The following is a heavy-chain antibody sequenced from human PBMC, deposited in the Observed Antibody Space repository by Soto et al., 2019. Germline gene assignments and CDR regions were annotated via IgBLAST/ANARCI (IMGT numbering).Heavy chain of an antibody. CDR3: ARGGYYDSTGYAN. V-gene: IGHV3-23*01. CDR2: ISVSGSTT. Sequence: TGGSLRLSCAASGFTFSSNAMSWVRQAPGKGLEWVSGISVSGSTTYYADSVKGRFTISRDNSKNTLYLQMSSLRAEDTAVYYCARGGYYDSTGYANWGQGTLVTVSS. CDR1: GFTFSSNA. J-gene: IGHJ4*02. D-gene: IGHD3-22*01.